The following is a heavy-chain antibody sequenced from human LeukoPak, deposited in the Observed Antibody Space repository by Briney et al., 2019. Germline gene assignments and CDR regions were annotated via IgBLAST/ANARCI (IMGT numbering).Heavy chain of an antibody. CDR2: ISYDGSNK. CDR3: AKDQGITMIVVVFDI. V-gene: IGHV3-30*18. Sequence: PGRSLRLSCAASGFTFSSYGMHWVRQAPGKGLEWVAVISYDGSNKYYADSVKGRFTISRDNSKNTLYLQMNSLRAEDTAVHYCAKDQGITMIVVVFDIWGQGTMVTVSS. D-gene: IGHD3-22*01. J-gene: IGHJ3*02. CDR1: GFTFSSYG.